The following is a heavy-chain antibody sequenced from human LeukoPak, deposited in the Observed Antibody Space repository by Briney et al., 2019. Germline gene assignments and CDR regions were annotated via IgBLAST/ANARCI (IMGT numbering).Heavy chain of an antibody. V-gene: IGHV1-2*02. D-gene: IGHD3-3*01. Sequence: ASVKVSCKASGYTFTGYYMHWVRQAPGQGLEWMGWINPNSGGTNYAQKFQGRVTMTRDTSISTAYMELSRLRSDDTAVYYCARDVPPSIFGVVSGLDYWGQGTLVTVSS. CDR1: GYTFTGYY. J-gene: IGHJ4*02. CDR2: INPNSGGT. CDR3: ARDVPPSIFGVVSGLDY.